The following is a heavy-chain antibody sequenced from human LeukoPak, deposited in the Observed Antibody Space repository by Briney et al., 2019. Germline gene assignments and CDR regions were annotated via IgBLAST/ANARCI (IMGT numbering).Heavy chain of an antibody. Sequence: GSLVKVSFKASGGTFSSYAISWVRQAPGQGLEWMGGIIPIFGTANYAQKFQGRVTITADESTSTAYMDLSSLRSEDTAVYYCARESGYGSGSYLSFWGQGTLVTVSS. CDR2: IIPIFGTA. CDR1: GGTFSSYA. J-gene: IGHJ4*02. V-gene: IGHV1-69*01. CDR3: ARESGYGSGSYLSF. D-gene: IGHD3-10*01.